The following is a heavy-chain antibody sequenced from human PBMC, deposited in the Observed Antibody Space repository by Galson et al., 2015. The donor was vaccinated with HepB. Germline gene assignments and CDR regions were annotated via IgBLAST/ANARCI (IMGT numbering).Heavy chain of an antibody. Sequence: SLRLSCAASGFTVSSKYMNWVRQAPGKGLEWVSVIYSGGSTYYTDSVKGRFTISRDNSKNTLYLQMNSLRAEDTAVYYCATYCAYGVCYDYFDYWGQGTLVTVSS. J-gene: IGHJ4*02. V-gene: IGHV3-66*01. CDR3: ATYCAYGVCYDYFDY. CDR2: IYSGGST. D-gene: IGHD2-8*01. CDR1: GFTVSSKY.